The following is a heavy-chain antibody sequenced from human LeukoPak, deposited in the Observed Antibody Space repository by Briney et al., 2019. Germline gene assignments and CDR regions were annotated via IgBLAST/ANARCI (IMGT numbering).Heavy chain of an antibody. J-gene: IGHJ4*02. D-gene: IGHD4-17*01. V-gene: IGHV4-4*08. CDR3: ARGPYGDYYFDY. Sequence: GSLRLSCAASGFTFSNYCMNWVRQAPGKGLEWIGTMYNSGSTYFNPSLNSRVTISVDTSKNLFSLKLTSVTATDTAVYYCARGPYGDYYFDYWGQGTLVTVSS. CDR2: MYNSGST. CDR1: GFTFSNYC.